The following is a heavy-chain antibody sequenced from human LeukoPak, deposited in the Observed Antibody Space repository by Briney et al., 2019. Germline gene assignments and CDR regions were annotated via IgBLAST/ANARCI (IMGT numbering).Heavy chain of an antibody. CDR3: AKIPGYSSSRHHYYYYYGMDV. CDR1: GVSISSDNW. CDR2: THRSGDT. Sequence: SETLSLTCAVCGVSISSDNWWTWVRQPPGKGLEWIGETHRSGDTKYNPSLRGRATISMDNSKNHLSLNLFSVTAADTAVYYCAKIPGYSSSRHHYYYYYGMDVWGQGTTVTVSS. D-gene: IGHD6-13*01. J-gene: IGHJ6*02. V-gene: IGHV4/OR15-8*02.